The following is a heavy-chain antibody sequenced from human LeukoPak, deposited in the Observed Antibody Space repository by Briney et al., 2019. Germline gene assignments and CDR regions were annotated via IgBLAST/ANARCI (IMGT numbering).Heavy chain of an antibody. CDR2: IYPGDSDT. J-gene: IGHJ3*02. CDR3: AGPSRLYYGSGHAFDI. CDR1: GYTFTNYW. Sequence: GESLKISCKASGYTFTNYWIGWVRQMPGKGLEWMGIIYPGDSDTRYSPSFRGQVIISADKSIRTAYLQWTSLKASDTAMYYCAGPSRLYYGSGHAFDIWGQGTMVTVSS. V-gene: IGHV5-51*01. D-gene: IGHD3-10*01.